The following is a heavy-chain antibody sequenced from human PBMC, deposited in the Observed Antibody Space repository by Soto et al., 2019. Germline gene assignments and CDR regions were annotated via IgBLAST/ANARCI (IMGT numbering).Heavy chain of an antibody. D-gene: IGHD3-9*01. CDR1: GGSFSGYY. Sequence: SETLSLTCAVYGGSFSGYYWSWIRQPPGKGLEWIGEINHSGSTNYNPSLKSRVTISVDTSKNQFSLKLSSVTAADTAVYYCARGKPYYDILTGYYKGYYYYGMDVWGQGTTVTVPS. CDR3: ARGKPYYDILTGYYKGYYYYGMDV. J-gene: IGHJ6*02. CDR2: INHSGST. V-gene: IGHV4-34*01.